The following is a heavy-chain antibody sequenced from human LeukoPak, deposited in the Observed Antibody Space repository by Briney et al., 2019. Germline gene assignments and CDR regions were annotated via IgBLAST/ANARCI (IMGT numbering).Heavy chain of an antibody. Sequence: SETLSLTCTVSGASITSYYWSWIRQPPGKGLEWIGYIYYSGSTNYNPSLKGRVTISVDTSKNQFSLKLSSVTAADTAVYYCARWSSLYYFDYWGQGTLVTVSS. CDR2: IYYSGST. V-gene: IGHV4-59*01. CDR3: ARWSSLYYFDY. J-gene: IGHJ4*02. CDR1: GASITSYY.